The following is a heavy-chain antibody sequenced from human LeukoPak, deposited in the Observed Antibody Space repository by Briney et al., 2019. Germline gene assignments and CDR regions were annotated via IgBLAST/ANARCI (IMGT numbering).Heavy chain of an antibody. CDR2: IYTSGST. CDR1: GGSISSYY. V-gene: IGHV4-4*07. D-gene: IGHD1-7*01. J-gene: IGHJ5*02. CDR3: AREPLTGTTHNWFDP. Sequence: SETLSLTCTVSGGSISSYYWSWIRQPAGKGLEWIGRIYTSGSTNYNPSLKSRVTMSVDTSKNQFSLKLSSVTAADTAVYYCAREPLTGTTHNWFDPWGQGTLVTVSS.